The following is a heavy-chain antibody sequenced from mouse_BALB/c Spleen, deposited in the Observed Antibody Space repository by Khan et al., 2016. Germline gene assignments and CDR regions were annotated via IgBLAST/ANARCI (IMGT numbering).Heavy chain of an antibody. D-gene: IGHD2-4*01. Sequence: VQLKESGAELVKPGASVKLSCTVSGFNIKDTYMHWVNQRPEQGLEWIGRIDPANGNTKYDPKFQAKATITADTSSNTAYLQLSSLTSEDTAVYYCSRGVYDYEFAYWGQGTLVTVSA. CDR3: SRGVYDYEFAY. CDR2: IDPANGNT. CDR1: GFNIKDTY. V-gene: IGHV14-3*02. J-gene: IGHJ3*01.